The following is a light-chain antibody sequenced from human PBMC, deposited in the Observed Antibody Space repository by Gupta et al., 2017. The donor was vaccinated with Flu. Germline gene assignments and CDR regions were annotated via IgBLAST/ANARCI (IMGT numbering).Light chain of an antibody. CDR2: VTSDGSR. CDR1: TGHSNYA. Sequence: VLTPPPSPSPSLAASLTPTCTLSTGHSNYAVAWHQQQPEQGPRYLMKVTSDGSRTRGDGIPDRFSGSSSGVDRYLTISRLKSEDEGNYYCQARGTGHVFGGGTRLTVL. J-gene: IGLJ2*01. V-gene: IGLV4-69*01. CDR3: QARGTGHV.